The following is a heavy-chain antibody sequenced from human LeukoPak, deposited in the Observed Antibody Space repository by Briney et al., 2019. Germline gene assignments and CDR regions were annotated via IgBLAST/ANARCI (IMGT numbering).Heavy chain of an antibody. D-gene: IGHD2-2*01. V-gene: IGHV4-38-2*01. CDR3: ARPASNSFYDPFDY. Sequence: SETLSLTCGVSGYSISSGYYWGWIRQSPGKGLEWIGSIYHSGSTYYNPSLKSRVTTSVDTSKNQFSLRLSSVIAADTAVYYCARPASNSFYDPFDYWGQGILVTVSS. CDR2: IYHSGST. CDR1: GYSISSGYY. J-gene: IGHJ4*02.